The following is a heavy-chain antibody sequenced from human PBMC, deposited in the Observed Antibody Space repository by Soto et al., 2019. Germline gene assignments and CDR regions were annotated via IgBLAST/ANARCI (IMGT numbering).Heavy chain of an antibody. V-gene: IGHV4-39*01. CDR1: GGSISSSSYY. CDR3: ARHASCSGGSCYSLYYYMDV. Sequence: SQPLSLSCTVSGGSISSSSYYWSWIRKPPGKGLEWIGSIYYSGSTYYNPSLKSRVTISVDTSKNQFSLKLSSVTAADTAVYYCARHASCSGGSCYSLYYYMDVWGKGTTVTVSS. J-gene: IGHJ6*03. CDR2: IYYSGST. D-gene: IGHD2-15*01.